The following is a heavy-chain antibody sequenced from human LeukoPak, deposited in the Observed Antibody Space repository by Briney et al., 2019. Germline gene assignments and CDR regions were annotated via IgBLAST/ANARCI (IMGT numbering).Heavy chain of an antibody. Sequence: SETLSLTCSVSGYSFSSDSFWGWIRQPPGKGLEWVGTIHEGGRTFYNSSLKSRVIISIDTSKNQFSLEVNSVTAADTAVYYCARAARPTNNWFDPWGQGTLVTVSS. CDR1: GYSFSSDSF. V-gene: IGHV4-38-2*02. CDR3: ARAARPTNNWFDP. D-gene: IGHD6-6*01. CDR2: IHEGGRT. J-gene: IGHJ5*02.